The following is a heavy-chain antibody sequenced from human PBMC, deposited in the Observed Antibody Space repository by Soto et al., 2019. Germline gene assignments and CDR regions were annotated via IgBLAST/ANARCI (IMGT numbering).Heavy chain of an antibody. J-gene: IGHJ4*02. D-gene: IGHD1-26*01. CDR3: ASSSGSYQSRLSY. V-gene: IGHV4-39*01. CDR1: GGSISSSSYY. CDR2: IYYSGST. Sequence: SETLSLTCTVSGGSISSSSYYWGWIRQPPGKGLEWIGSIYYSGSTYYNPSLKSRVTISVDTSKNQFSLKLSSVTAADTAVYYCASSSGSYQSRLSYWGQGTLVTVPQ.